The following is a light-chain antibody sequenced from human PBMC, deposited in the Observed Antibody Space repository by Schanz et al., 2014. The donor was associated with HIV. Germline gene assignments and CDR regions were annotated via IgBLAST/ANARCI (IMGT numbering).Light chain of an antibody. V-gene: IGLV1-40*01. CDR3: CSYAVGAV. CDR1: SSNIGAGYD. J-gene: IGLJ3*02. Sequence: QSVLTQPPSVSGAPGQRVTISCTGNSSNIGAGYDVHWYQQLPRTAPKLLIYGNSNRPSGVPDRFSGSKSCTSASLAITGLQAEDEADYYCCSYAVGAVFGGGTKLTVL. CDR2: GNS.